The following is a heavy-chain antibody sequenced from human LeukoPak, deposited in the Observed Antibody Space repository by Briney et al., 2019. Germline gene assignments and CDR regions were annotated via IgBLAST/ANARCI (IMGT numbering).Heavy chain of an antibody. J-gene: IGHJ4*02. CDR2: INHVGQI. Sequence: PSETLSLTCAVYGAPVYGAPFNGYYWTWVRQPPGEGLEWIGEINHVGQINYNSSLRSRVTISVDTSKNQFSLKLSSVTAADTAVYYCATYRILGYCSSTSCYTEGGFDYWGQGTLVTVSS. CDR3: ATYRILGYCSSTSCYTEGGFDY. V-gene: IGHV4-34*01. CDR1: GAPVYGAPFNGYY. D-gene: IGHD2-2*02.